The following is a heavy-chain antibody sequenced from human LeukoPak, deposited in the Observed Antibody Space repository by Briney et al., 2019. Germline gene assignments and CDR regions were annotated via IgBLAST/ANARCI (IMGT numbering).Heavy chain of an antibody. CDR1: GGSISSSSYY. J-gene: IGHJ6*02. CDR2: IYYSGST. V-gene: IGHV4-39*01. D-gene: IGHD3-10*01. Sequence: SETLSLTCTVSGGSISSSSYYWGWIRQPPGKGLEWIGSIYYSGSTYYNPSLKGRVTISVDTSKNQFSLKLSSVTAADTAVYYCARLWFGEAPLYYYYYGLDVWGQGTTVTVSS. CDR3: ARLWFGEAPLYYYYYGLDV.